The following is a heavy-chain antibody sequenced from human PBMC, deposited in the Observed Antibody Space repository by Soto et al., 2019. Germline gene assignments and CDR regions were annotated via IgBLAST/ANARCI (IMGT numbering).Heavy chain of an antibody. D-gene: IGHD2-8*01. CDR3: ARELTLDY. CDR1: GFTVNTNY. J-gene: IGHJ4*02. Sequence: GGSLRLSCAASGFTVNTNYMSWVRQAPGKGLEWVSVVYSDGSTYYADSVKGRFTISRHISENTLYLQMNSLKDEDTAVYFCARELTLDYWGQGTLVTVS. CDR2: VYSDGST. V-gene: IGHV3-53*04.